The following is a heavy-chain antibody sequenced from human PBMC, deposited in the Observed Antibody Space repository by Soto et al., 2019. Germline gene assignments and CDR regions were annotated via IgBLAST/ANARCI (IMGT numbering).Heavy chain of an antibody. CDR3: ATDIYPGS. V-gene: IGHV3-9*01. CDR1: GFTFDDYA. Sequence: SLRLSCAASGFTFDDYAMHWVRQAPGKGLEWVSGISWNSGSIGYADSVKGRFTISRDNAKNSLYLQMNSLRAEDTALYYCATDIYPGSWGQGNLVIFCS. CDR2: ISWNSGSI. J-gene: IGHJ5*02. D-gene: IGHD2-2*02.